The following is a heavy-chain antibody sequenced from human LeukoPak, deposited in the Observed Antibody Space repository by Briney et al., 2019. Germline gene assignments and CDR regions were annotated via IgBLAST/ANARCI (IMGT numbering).Heavy chain of an antibody. CDR1: GGSISSGSYY. CDR2: IYTSGST. J-gene: IGHJ5*02. D-gene: IGHD2-8*01. V-gene: IGHV4-61*02. CDR3: ARDTYFTNGVYSPKGNWLDP. Sequence: PSQTLSLTCTVSGGSISSGSYYWSWIRQPAGKGLEWIGRIYTSGSTNYNPSLKSRVTISVDTSKNQFSLKLSSVTAADTAVYYCARDTYFTNGVYSPKGNWLDPWGQGTLVTVSS.